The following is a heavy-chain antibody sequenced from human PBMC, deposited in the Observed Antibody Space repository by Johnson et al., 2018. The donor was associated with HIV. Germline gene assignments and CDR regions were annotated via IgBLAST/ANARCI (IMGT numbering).Heavy chain of an antibody. CDR1: GFTFDDYG. CDR2: INWNGGST. V-gene: IGHV3-20*04. Sequence: VQLVESGGGVVRPGGSLRLSCEASGFTFDDYGMSWVRQGPGKGLEWVSGINWNGGSTGYADSVKGRFTISRDNAKNTLYLQMNSLRAEDTAVYYCTTDRATYDAFDIWGQGTMVTVSS. D-gene: IGHD1-26*01. CDR3: TTDRATYDAFDI. J-gene: IGHJ3*02.